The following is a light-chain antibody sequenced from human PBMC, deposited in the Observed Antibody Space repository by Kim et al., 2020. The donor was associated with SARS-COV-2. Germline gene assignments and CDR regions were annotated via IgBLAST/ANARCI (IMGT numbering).Light chain of an antibody. Sequence: DIQMTQSPSSLSASVGDRVTITCRASQDIRNDLGWYQQNPGRAPKRLIYGASSLQSGVPSRFSGSRSGTEFTLTISSLQPEDFATYFCLQHNTYPFTFGQGTRLDIK. CDR2: GAS. J-gene: IGKJ5*01. CDR1: QDIRND. CDR3: LQHNTYPFT. V-gene: IGKV1-17*01.